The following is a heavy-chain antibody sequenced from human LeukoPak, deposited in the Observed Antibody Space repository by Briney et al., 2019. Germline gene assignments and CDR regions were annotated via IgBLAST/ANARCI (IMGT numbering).Heavy chain of an antibody. D-gene: IGHD5-12*01. Sequence: SETLSLTCTVSGGSISSSSYYWGWIRQPPGKGLEWIGSIYYSGSTYYNPSLKSRVTISVDTSKNQFSLKLSSVTAADTAVYYCARDTWYSGYDYQFDYWGQRTLVTVSS. CDR2: IYYSGST. CDR3: ARDTWYSGYDYQFDY. V-gene: IGHV4-39*07. CDR1: GGSISSSSYY. J-gene: IGHJ4*02.